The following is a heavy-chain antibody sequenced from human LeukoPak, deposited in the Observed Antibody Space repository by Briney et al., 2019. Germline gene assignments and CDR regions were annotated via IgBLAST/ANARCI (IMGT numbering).Heavy chain of an antibody. V-gene: IGHV4-39*01. D-gene: IGHD2-15*01. CDR2: ISYSGNT. Sequence: SETLSLTCTVSGGSIISSDYHWGWVRQPPGKGLEWIGTISYSGNTDYNPSLRSRVTVSVNTSNNQFSLRLGSVTAADTAVYHCARHCCSGPAKRVFDIWGQGTMVTVSS. J-gene: IGHJ3*02. CDR3: ARHCCSGPAKRVFDI. CDR1: GGSIISSDYH.